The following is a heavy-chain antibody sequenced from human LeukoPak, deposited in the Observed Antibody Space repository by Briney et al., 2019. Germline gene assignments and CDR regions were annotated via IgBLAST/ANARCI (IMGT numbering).Heavy chain of an antibody. CDR1: GFTFSSYA. D-gene: IGHD6-6*01. V-gene: IGHV3-23*01. J-gene: IGHJ4*02. CDR2: ISGSGGST. CDR3: AKDIFPEYSSSPGGYYFDY. Sequence: GGSLRLSCAASGFTFSSYAMSWVRQAPGKGLEWVSAISGSGGSTYYAGSVKGRFTISRDNSKNTLYLQMNSLRAEDTAVYYCAKDIFPEYSSSPGGYYFDYWGQGTLVTVSS.